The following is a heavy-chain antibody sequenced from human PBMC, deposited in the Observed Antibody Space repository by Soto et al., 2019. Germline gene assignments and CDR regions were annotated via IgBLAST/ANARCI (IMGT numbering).Heavy chain of an antibody. CDR2: IYYSGST. CDR1: GGSISSGGYY. V-gene: IGHV4-31*03. J-gene: IGHJ4*02. CDR3: ARGDIQLEYVGARSYYFDY. D-gene: IGHD3-10*01. Sequence: SETLSLTCTVSGGSISSGGYYWSWIRQHPGKGLEWIGYIYYSGSTYYNPSLKSRVTISVDTSKNQFSLKLSSVTAADTAVYYCARGDIQLEYVGARSYYFDYWGQGTLVTVSS.